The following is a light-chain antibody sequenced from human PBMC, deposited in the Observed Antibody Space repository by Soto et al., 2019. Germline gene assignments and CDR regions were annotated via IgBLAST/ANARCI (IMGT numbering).Light chain of an antibody. CDR2: AAS. CDR3: QQSYSTHSLT. Sequence: DIQMTQSPSSLSSSVGYIVTITCRSSQSINTYLNWYQQKPGKAPKLLIYAASSLQSGVPSRFSGSGSGTDFTLTISSLQPEDFATYYCQQSYSTHSLTFGGGTKVDIK. CDR1: QSINTY. V-gene: IGKV1-39*01. J-gene: IGKJ4*01.